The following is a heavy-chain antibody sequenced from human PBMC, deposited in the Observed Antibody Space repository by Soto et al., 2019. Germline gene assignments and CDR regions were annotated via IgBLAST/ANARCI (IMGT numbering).Heavy chain of an antibody. CDR3: ARRLFGSNYFDY. J-gene: IGHJ4*02. CDR1: GGSISSTSYY. D-gene: IGHD3-10*01. V-gene: IGHV4-39*01. CDR2: IYNSGST. Sequence: SETLSLTCTVSGGSISSTSYYWGWIRQPPGKGLEWSGRIYNSGSTYYNPSLKSRVTISVDTSKNQFSLKLRSVTAADTAVYYCARRLFGSNYFDYWGQGTLVTLSS.